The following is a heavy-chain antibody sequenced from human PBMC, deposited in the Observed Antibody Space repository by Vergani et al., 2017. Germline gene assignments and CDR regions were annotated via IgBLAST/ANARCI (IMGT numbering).Heavy chain of an antibody. V-gene: IGHV3-21*01. Sequence: EVQLVESGGGLVKPGGSLRLSCAASGFTFSSYSMNWVRQAPGKGLEWVSSISSSSSYIYYADSVKGRFTISRDNAKNSLYLQMNSLRAEDTAVYYCARDPPRIVVVPAAPEGYWGQGTLVTVSS. CDR2: ISSSSSYI. CDR3: ARDPPRIVVVPAAPEGY. J-gene: IGHJ4*02. CDR1: GFTFSSYS. D-gene: IGHD2-2*01.